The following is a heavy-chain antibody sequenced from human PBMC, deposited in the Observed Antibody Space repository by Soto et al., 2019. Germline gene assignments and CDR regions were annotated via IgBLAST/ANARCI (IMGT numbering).Heavy chain of an antibody. CDR3: ARDRGEAAPAGDY. J-gene: IGHJ4*02. Sequence: HPGGSLRLSCTASGFTFSSYWMSWVRQAPGKGLEWVANIKQDGSEKYYVDSVKGRFTISRDNAKNSLYLQMNSLGAEDTAVYYCARDRGEAAPAGDYWGQGTLVTVSS. CDR2: IKQDGSEK. V-gene: IGHV3-7*05. D-gene: IGHD6-6*01. CDR1: GFTFSSYW.